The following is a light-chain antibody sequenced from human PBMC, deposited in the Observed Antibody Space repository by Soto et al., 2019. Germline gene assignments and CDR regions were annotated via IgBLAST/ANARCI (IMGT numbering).Light chain of an antibody. CDR1: TGAVTSGHY. Sequence: QTVVTQEPSLTVSPGGTVTLTCGSSTGAVTSGHYPYWFQQKPGQAPRTLIYDTTSKHSWTPARFSGSLVGDKAALTLWGAQPEDEADYYCLLSYNAIRVFGGGTKLTVL. J-gene: IGLJ2*01. V-gene: IGLV7-46*01. CDR2: DTT. CDR3: LLSYNAIRV.